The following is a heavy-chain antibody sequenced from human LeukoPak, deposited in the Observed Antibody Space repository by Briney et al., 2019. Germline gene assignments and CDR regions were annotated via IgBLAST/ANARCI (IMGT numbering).Heavy chain of an antibody. D-gene: IGHD3-22*01. CDR3: ARSGMTMIVQQ. Sequence: PGGSLRLSCAASGFTFDDYAMHWVRQAPGKGLEWVSGISWNSGSIGYADSVKGRFTISRDNSKNTLYLQMNGLRAEDTAVYYCARSGMTMIVQQWGLGTLVTVSS. V-gene: IGHV3-9*01. CDR1: GFTFDDYA. CDR2: ISWNSGSI. J-gene: IGHJ1*01.